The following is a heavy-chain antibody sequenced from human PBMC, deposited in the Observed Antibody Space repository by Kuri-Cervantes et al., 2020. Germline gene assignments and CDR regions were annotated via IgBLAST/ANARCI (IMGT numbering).Heavy chain of an antibody. V-gene: IGHV4-34*01. Sequence: SETLSLTCAVYGGSFSDYYWSWIRQPPGKGLEWIGEINHSGSTNYNPSLKSRVTISVDTSKNQFSLRLNSVTAADTAVYYCTRDREHTYGNCFDYWGQGILVTVSS. D-gene: IGHD3-10*01. CDR1: GGSFSDYY. CDR3: TRDREHTYGNCFDY. CDR2: INHSGST. J-gene: IGHJ4*02.